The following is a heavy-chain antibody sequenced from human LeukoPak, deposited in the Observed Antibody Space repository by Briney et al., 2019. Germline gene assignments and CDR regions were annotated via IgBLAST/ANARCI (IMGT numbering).Heavy chain of an antibody. J-gene: IGHJ4*02. CDR1: GFTFSSYA. V-gene: IGHV3-23*01. CDR2: ISGSGGST. CDR3: AKVRSSGWYYFDY. Sequence: PGGSLRLSCAASGFTFSSYAMSWVRQAPWKGLEWVSAISGSGGSTYYADSVKGRFTISRDNSKNTLYLQMNSLRAEDTAVYYCAKVRSSGWYYFDYWGQGTLVTVSS. D-gene: IGHD6-19*01.